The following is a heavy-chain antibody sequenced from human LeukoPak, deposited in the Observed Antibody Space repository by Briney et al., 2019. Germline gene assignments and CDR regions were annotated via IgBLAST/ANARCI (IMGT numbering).Heavy chain of an antibody. CDR3: ARDPFRSSFDS. V-gene: IGHV4-4*07. D-gene: IGHD1-26*01. CDR2: INTSGGT. CDR1: GGSFSGYY. Sequence: SETLSLTCAVYGGSFSGYYWNWIRQPAGKGLEWIGRINTSGGTSYNPSLKSRVTMSVDTSKNQFSLRLNSVTAADTAVYYCARDPFRSSFDSWGQGTLVTVSS. J-gene: IGHJ4*02.